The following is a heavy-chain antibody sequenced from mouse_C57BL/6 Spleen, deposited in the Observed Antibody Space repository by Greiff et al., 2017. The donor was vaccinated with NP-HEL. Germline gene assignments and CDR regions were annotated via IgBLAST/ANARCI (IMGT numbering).Heavy chain of an antibody. CDR1: GYSITSGYY. Sequence: ESGPGLVKPSQSLSLTCSVTGYSITSGYYWNWIRQFPGNKLEWMGYISYDGSNNYNPSLKNRISITRDTSKNQFFLKLNSVTTEDTATYYCAREEARQLRLPGWFAYWGQGTLVTVSA. D-gene: IGHD3-2*02. V-gene: IGHV3-6*01. J-gene: IGHJ3*01. CDR2: ISYDGSN. CDR3: AREEARQLRLPGWFAY.